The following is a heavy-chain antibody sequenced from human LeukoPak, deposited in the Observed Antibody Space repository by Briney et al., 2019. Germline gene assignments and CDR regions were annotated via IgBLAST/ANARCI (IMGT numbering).Heavy chain of an antibody. J-gene: IGHJ4*02. CDR1: GGSISSYY. CDR3: TRDRELGF. CDR2: IYYSGST. Sequence: KTSETLSLTCTVSGGSISSYYWSWIRQPPGKGLEWIGYIYYSGSTTYNPSLKSRVTISGDTSKNQFSLKLSSVTAADTAVYYCTRDRELGFWGQGTLVTVSS. V-gene: IGHV4-59*01. D-gene: IGHD1-26*01.